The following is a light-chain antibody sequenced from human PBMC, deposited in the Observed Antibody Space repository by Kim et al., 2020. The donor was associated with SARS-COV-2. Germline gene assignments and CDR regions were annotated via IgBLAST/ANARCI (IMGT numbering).Light chain of an antibody. CDR1: NIGSKN. J-gene: IGLJ3*02. V-gene: IGLV3-9*01. CDR2: RDS. CDR3: QVWDSSTEV. Sequence: SVALRQTARIPWGGNNIGSKNVHWYQQKPGQAPVLVIYRDSNRPSGIPERFSGSNSGNTATLTISRAQAGDEADYYCQVWDSSTEVFGGGTQLTVL.